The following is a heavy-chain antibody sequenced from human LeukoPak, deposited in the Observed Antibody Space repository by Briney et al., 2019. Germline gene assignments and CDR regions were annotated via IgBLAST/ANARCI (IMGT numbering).Heavy chain of an antibody. CDR3: AKDYRPHDFWSGLVDH. J-gene: IGHJ4*02. D-gene: IGHD3-3*01. CDR2: ISYDGTNK. CDR1: EFTFSYYG. Sequence: GGSLRLSCAASEFTFSYYGMHWVRQAPGKGLEWVAVISYDGTNKYYGDSVKGRFTISRDNSKNTLYLQMNSLRAEDTAVYYCAKDYRPHDFWSGLVDHWGQGTLVTVSS. V-gene: IGHV3-30*18.